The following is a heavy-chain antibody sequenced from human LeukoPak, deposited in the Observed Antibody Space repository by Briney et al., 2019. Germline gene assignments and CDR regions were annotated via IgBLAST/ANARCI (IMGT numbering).Heavy chain of an antibody. CDR2: IYSGGST. D-gene: IGHD1-26*01. CDR1: GFTVSSNY. Sequence: GGSLRVSCAAPGFTVSSNYMSWVRQAPGKRREWVSVIYSGGSTYYADSVKGRFTISRADSKNTLHLQMNSLVCEDRAVSYFARAFPSSGSYIDYRGQGTLVTVSP. J-gene: IGHJ4*02. V-gene: IGHV3-53*01. CDR3: ARAFPSSGSYIDY.